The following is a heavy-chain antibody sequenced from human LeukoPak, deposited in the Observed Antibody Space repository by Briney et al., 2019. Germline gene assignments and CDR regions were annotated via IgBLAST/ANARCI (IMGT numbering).Heavy chain of an antibody. D-gene: IGHD2-21*02. CDR3: AKKTSYCGGDCYPYYFDH. CDR2: ITGSVGST. Sequence: PVGSLRLSCAASGFAFSSYTMGCVRQAPGQGLGWGSAITGSVGSTYYADSVKGRFTISRDSSKNTLYLQMNSLRAEDTAVYYCAKKTSYCGGDCYPYYFDHWGQGTLVTVSS. V-gene: IGHV3-23*01. CDR1: GFAFSSYT. J-gene: IGHJ4*02.